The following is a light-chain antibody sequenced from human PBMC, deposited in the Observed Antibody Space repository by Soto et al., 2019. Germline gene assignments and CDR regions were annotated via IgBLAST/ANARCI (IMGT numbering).Light chain of an antibody. V-gene: IGLV2-23*02. CDR2: EVS. Sequence: QSALTQPASVSGSPGQSITISCTGTSSDVGSYNLVSWYQQHPGKAPKLMIYEVSKRPSGVSNRFSGSKSGNTASLTISGLQDEDEADYYCCSYAGSSTFVLFGGGTKLTVL. CDR3: CSYAGSSTFVL. J-gene: IGLJ2*01. CDR1: SSDVGSYNL.